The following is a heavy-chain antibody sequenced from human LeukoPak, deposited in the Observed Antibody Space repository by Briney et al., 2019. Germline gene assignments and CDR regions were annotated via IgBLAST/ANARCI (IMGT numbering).Heavy chain of an antibody. CDR1: GGSFSGYY. CDR3: ARGTLYGDYYFDY. V-gene: IGHV4-34*01. J-gene: IGHJ4*02. Sequence: SETLSLTCAVYGGSFSGYYWSWIRQPPGKGLEWIGEINHSGSTNYNPSLKSRVTISVDTSKNQFSLKLSSVTAADTAVYYCARGTLYGDYYFDYWGQGTPVTVSS. CDR2: INHSGST. D-gene: IGHD4-17*01.